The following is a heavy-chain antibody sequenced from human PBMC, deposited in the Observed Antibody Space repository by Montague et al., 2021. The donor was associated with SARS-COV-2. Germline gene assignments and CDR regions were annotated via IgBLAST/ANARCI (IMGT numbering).Heavy chain of an antibody. CDR1: GGSISSANYY. CDR3: ARERGYCSSTSCYGDFYYGMDV. Sequence: ETLSLTCTVSGGSISSANYYWNWVRQAPGKGLEWVSYISSSSYTIYYADSVKGRFTISRDNAKNSLYLQMNSLRDEDTAVYSCARERGYCSSTSCYGDFYYGMDVWGQGTTVTVSS. CDR2: ISSSSYTI. J-gene: IGHJ6*02. V-gene: IGHV3-48*02. D-gene: IGHD2-2*01.